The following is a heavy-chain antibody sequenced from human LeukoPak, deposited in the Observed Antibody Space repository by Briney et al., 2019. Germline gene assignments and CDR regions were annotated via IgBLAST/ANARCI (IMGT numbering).Heavy chain of an antibody. CDR3: ARGGGATDHFDY. V-gene: IGHV3-30-3*01. CDR2: ISYDGRNK. D-gene: IGHD1-26*01. J-gene: IGHJ4*02. CDR1: GFTFGNYA. Sequence: GGSLRLSCAASGFTFGNYAMHWVRQAPGKGLEWVAVISYDGRNKYSADSVKGRFTISRDNSKNTLYLQMNSLRAGDTAVYYCARGGGATDHFDYWGQGTLVTVSS.